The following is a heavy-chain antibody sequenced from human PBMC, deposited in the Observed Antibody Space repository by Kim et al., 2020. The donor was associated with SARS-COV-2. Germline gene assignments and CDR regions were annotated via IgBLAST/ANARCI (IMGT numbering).Heavy chain of an antibody. D-gene: IGHD3-10*01. Sequence: SETLSLTCAVYGGSFSGYYWSWIRQPPGKGLEWIGEINHSGSTNYNPSLKSRVTISVDTSKNQFSLKLSSVTAADTAVYYCARGGLWTLAYGSGSTQYDYWGQGTLVTVSS. V-gene: IGHV4-34*01. CDR1: GGSFSGYY. CDR3: ARGGLWTLAYGSGSTQYDY. J-gene: IGHJ4*02. CDR2: INHSGST.